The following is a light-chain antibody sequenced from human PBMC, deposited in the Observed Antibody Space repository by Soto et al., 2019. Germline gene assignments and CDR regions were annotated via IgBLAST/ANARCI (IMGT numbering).Light chain of an antibody. Sequence: DIQMTQSPSSVSASVGDRVTITCRASQAIDSWLAWYQQKPGEAPKLLIFTGSLLHSGVPPRFSGSGSGTDFTLAMSSLQPEDFATYYCQQTLSFPPTFGQGTKVDIK. J-gene: IGKJ1*01. CDR2: TGS. CDR3: QQTLSFPPT. V-gene: IGKV1-12*01. CDR1: QAIDSW.